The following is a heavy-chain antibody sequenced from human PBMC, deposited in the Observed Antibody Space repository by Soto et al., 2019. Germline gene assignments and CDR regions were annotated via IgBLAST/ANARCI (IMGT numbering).Heavy chain of an antibody. CDR1: GFTFSAYY. V-gene: IGHV1-2*02. J-gene: IGHJ6*02. CDR3: ARSLLDEYSSSWRSAYYGMDV. Sequence: GASVKVSCKASGFTFSAYYIYWVRQAPGQGLVWIGWINPNSGGTNNAQKFQGRVTMTRDTSTSTVYMELGALISDDTAVYFCARSLLDEYSSSWRSAYYGMDVWGQGTTVTVSS. CDR2: INPNSGGT. D-gene: IGHD2-2*01.